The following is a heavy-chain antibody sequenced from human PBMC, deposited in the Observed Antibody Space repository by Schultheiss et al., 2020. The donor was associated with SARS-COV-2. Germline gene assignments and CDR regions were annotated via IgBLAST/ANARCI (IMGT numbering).Heavy chain of an antibody. CDR1: GFTFTSSA. D-gene: IGHD3-3*01. J-gene: IGHJ4*02. V-gene: IGHV1-58*01. CDR2: IVVGSGNT. CDR3: ARDGRTMTYFDY. Sequence: SVKVSCKASGFTFTSSAVQWVRQALGQRLEWIGWIVVGSGNTNYAQKFHQRVTITRDMSTSTAYMELSSLRSEDTAVYYCARDGRTMTYFDYWGQGTLVTVSS.